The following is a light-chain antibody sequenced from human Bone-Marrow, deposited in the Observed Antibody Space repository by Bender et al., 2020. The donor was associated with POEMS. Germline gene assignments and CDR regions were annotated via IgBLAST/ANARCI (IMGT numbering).Light chain of an antibody. Sequence: SFELTQPPSVSVSPGQTARITCSGDALPKQYAHWYRQQPGQAPVLVIRKDTERALGTPERFSGSSSGTTVTLTISGVQAEDEADYYCQSADSSGYVLFAGGTKLTVL. CDR1: ALPKQY. CDR2: KDT. V-gene: IGLV3-25*03. CDR3: QSADSSGYVL. J-gene: IGLJ2*01.